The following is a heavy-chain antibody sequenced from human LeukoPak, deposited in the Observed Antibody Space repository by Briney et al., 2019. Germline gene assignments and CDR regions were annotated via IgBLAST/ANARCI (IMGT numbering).Heavy chain of an antibody. CDR1: GYTFTSYG. CDR2: ISAYNGNT. J-gene: IGHJ4*02. CDR3: ARGPRQLPED. D-gene: IGHD2-2*01. V-gene: IGHV1-18*01. Sequence: ASVTVSCKASGYTFTSYGISWVRQAPGQGLEWMGWISAYNGNTNYAQKLQGRVTMTRDMSTNTIYMELNSLTSNDTAIYYCARGPRQLPEDWGQGTLVTV.